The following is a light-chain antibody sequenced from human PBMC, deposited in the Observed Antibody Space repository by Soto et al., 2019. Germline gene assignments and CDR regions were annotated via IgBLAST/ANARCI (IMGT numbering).Light chain of an antibody. V-gene: IGKV3-20*01. CDR2: GAS. J-gene: IGKJ3*01. CDR1: QSVTSSH. Sequence: EMVLTQTPGTLSLSPGERATLSCRASQSVTSSHLAWYQQKPGQAPRLLIYGASTRATGIPDRFSGSGSDTDFSLTIRRLDPEDFAMYYCLLYFSPDRYTFGPGTKVHIK. CDR3: LLYFSPDRYT.